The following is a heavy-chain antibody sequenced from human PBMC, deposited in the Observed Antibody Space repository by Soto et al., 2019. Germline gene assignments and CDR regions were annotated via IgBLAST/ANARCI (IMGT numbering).Heavy chain of an antibody. D-gene: IGHD1-1*01. CDR1: GFTFSSYA. V-gene: IGHV3-23*01. Sequence: GGSLRLSCAASGFTFSSYAMTWVRQAPGKGLEWVSSISGSGDSTYYADFVKGRFTISRDKSKNTLYLHMNSLRAEDTAVYFCAKPLPTGTTLFFDYWGQGTLVTVSS. CDR3: AKPLPTGTTLFFDY. J-gene: IGHJ4*02. CDR2: ISGSGDST.